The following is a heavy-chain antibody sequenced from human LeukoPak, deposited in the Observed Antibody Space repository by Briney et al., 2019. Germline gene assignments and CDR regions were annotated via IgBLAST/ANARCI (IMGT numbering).Heavy chain of an antibody. J-gene: IGHJ5*02. CDR1: GGSISSGGYY. CDR2: IYHSGST. V-gene: IGHV4-30-2*01. Sequence: PSETLSLTCTVSGGSISSGGYYWSWIRQPPGKGLEWIGYIYHSGSTYYNPSLKSRVTISVDRSKNQFSLKLSSVTAADTAVYYCARVPRDTGYWFDPWGQGTLVTVSS. CDR3: ARVPRDTGYWFDP. D-gene: IGHD5-18*01.